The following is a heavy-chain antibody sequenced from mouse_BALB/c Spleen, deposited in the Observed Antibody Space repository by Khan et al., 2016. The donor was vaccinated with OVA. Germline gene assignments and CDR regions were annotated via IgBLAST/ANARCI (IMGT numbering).Heavy chain of an antibody. Sequence: VQLQQPGPELLKPGASVKMSCKASGYTFTSYVMHWVKQKPGQGLAWIGYIYPFNDDSKYSEKLKGKATLTSDTSSNTAYMELSSLTSEDSAVYYCATHHSTYTWFAYWGQGTLVTVSA. CDR3: ATHHSTYTWFAY. CDR2: IYPFNDDS. D-gene: IGHD2-5*01. J-gene: IGHJ3*01. CDR1: GYTFTSYV. V-gene: IGHV1S136*01.